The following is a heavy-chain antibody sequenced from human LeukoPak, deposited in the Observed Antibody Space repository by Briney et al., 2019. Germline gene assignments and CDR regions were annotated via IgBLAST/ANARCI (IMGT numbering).Heavy chain of an antibody. CDR3: ASSVAAAATPLYYYYYMDV. J-gene: IGHJ6*03. V-gene: IGHV1-69*13. Sequence: SVKASCKASGGTFSSYAISWVRQAPGHGLEWMGGIIPIFGIANYAQKFQGRVTITADESTSTAYMELSSLRSEDTAVYYCASSVAAAATPLYYYYYMDVWGKGTTVTVSS. CDR1: GGTFSSYA. CDR2: IIPIFGIA. D-gene: IGHD6-13*01.